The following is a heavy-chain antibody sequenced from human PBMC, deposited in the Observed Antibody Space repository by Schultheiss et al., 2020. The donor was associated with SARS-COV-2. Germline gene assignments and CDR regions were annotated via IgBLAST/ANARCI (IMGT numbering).Heavy chain of an antibody. Sequence: GGSLRLSCAASGFTFDDYAMHWVRQAPGKGLEWVSAISGSGGSTYYADSVKGRFTISRDNAKSSLYLQMNSLRAEDTAVYYCAKDNYYYGMDVWGQGTTVTVSS. J-gene: IGHJ6*02. CDR3: AKDNYYYGMDV. CDR2: ISGSGGST. CDR1: GFTFDDYA. V-gene: IGHV3-23*01.